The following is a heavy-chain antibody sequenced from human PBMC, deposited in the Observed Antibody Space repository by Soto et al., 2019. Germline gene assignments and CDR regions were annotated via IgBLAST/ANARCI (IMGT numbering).Heavy chain of an antibody. Sequence: SGPTLVNPTQTLTLTCTFSGFSLSSSAVGVGVGWIRQPPGKALEWLALIYWDDDKRYSPSLKSRLTITKDTSQNQVVLTMTNMDAVDTATYYCARILSSGCSRYINGVDVWGRGTTVTVSS. CDR2: IYWDDDK. D-gene: IGHD6-19*01. J-gene: IGHJ6*02. CDR3: ARILSSGCSRYINGVDV. CDR1: GFSLSSSAVGVG. V-gene: IGHV2-5*02.